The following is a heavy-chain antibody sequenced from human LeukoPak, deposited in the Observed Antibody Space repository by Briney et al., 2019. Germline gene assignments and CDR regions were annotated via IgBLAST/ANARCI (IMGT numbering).Heavy chain of an antibody. CDR1: GYSISSGYY. J-gene: IGHJ6*03. CDR3: ARVGDPWFGDNPDYYYYMDV. D-gene: IGHD3-10*01. V-gene: IGHV4-38-2*02. CDR2: INHGGST. Sequence: PSETLSLTCTVSGYSISSGYYWSWIRQPPGKGLEWIGEINHGGSTNYNPSLKSRVTISVDTSKNQFSLKLSSVTAADTALYYCARVGDPWFGDNPDYYYYMDVWGKGTTVTVSS.